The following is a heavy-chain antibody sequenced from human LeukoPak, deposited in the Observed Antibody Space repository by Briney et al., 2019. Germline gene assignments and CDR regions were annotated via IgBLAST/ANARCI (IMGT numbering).Heavy chain of an antibody. CDR3: XXXXGXXXXXYXXL. V-gene: IGHV3-48*01. Sequence: XXASGFTFSYYSMNWVRQAPGKGLEWVSYISTSSSTIYYADSVKGRFTISRDNARNSLYLQMNSLRAEDTAVYFCXXXXGXXXXXYXXLWGRGTLVTVSS. J-gene: IGHJ2*01. CDR1: GFTFSYYS. CDR2: ISTSSSTI.